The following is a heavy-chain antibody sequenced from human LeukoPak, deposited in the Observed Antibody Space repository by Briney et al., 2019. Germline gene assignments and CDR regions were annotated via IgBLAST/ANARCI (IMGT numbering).Heavy chain of an antibody. J-gene: IGHJ3*02. V-gene: IGHV3-7*01. CDR3: ARVRGGSGRSYAADAFDI. D-gene: IGHD1-26*01. Sequence: GGSLRLSCAASGFTFSSYWMSWVRQAPGKGLEWVANINQDGSEKYYVDSVKGRFTISRDNAKNSLYLQMNSLRAEDTAVFYCARVRGGSGRSYAADAFDIWGQGTMVTVSS. CDR1: GFTFSSYW. CDR2: INQDGSEK.